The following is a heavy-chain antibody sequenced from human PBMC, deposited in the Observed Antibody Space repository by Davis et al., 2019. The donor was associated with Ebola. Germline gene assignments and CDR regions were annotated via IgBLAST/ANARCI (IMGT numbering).Heavy chain of an antibody. CDR1: GFTFSRFP. D-gene: IGHD6-13*01. J-gene: IGHJ6*04. CDR3: ARVGSSWTVDYYYGMDV. V-gene: IGHV3-30*04. CDR2: VSYDGSNK. Sequence: PGGSLRLSCTASGFTFSRFPMHWVRQAPGKGLEWVAIVSYDGSNKYYADSVKGRFTISRDNSKNTLYLQMNSLRAEDTAVYYCARVGSSWTVDYYYGMDVWGKGTTVTVSS.